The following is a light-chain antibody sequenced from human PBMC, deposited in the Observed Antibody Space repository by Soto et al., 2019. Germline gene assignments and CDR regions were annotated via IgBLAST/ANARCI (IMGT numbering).Light chain of an antibody. Sequence: IVLTQCPGTLSLSPGERAIPSCRASQSVSRSYLAWYQQKPGQAPRLLIYRASTRATGIPDKFSGSGSGTDFTLTISRLAPEDFEVYYCQQYGRSSWTFGQGTKVDIK. CDR1: QSVSRSY. J-gene: IGKJ1*01. V-gene: IGKV3-20*01. CDR2: RAS. CDR3: QQYGRSSWT.